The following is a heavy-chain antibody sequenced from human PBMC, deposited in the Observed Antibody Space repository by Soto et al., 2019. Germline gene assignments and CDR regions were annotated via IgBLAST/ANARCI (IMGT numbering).Heavy chain of an antibody. CDR3: ARVEYSTNYGMAA. Sequence: QVQLVQSGAEVKKPGSSVKVSCKASGGTFSSYAVNWVRQAPGQGLEWMGGFIPFFGTSNYTQKFQGRVTITAHESTSTAYMELRSLRSEDTAAYYCARVEYSTNYGMAAWGKGTTVTVSS. CDR1: GGTFSSYA. CDR2: FIPFFGTS. V-gene: IGHV1-69*01. J-gene: IGHJ6*04. D-gene: IGHD6-6*01.